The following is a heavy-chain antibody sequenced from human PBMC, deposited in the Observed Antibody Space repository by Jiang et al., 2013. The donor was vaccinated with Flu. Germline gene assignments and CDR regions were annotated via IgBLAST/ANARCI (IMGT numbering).Heavy chain of an antibody. Sequence: EVKKPGASVKVSCKVSGYRLTELSMHWVRQAPGKGLEWMGVFDPEDGDTAYAQNLQGRVTMTEDTSTDTAYMELSSLRSEDTAIYYCATRKHSSNWFYFNFWGQGTLVSVSS. CDR1: GYRLTELS. V-gene: IGHV1-24*01. J-gene: IGHJ4*02. CDR3: ATRKHSSNWFYFNF. D-gene: IGHD6-13*01. CDR2: FDPEDGDT.